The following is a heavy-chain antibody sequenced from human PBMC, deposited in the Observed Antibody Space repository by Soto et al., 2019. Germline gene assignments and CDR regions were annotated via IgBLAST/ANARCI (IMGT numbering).Heavy chain of an antibody. J-gene: IGHJ5*02. Sequence: EVQLVESGGGLVQPGGSLRLSCAASGFAFSTKWRHWVRQGPGKGLVWVSRINIDGTTTNYADSVKGRFTISRDNDKNMLDLQMDSLRADDTAVYYCSRIPYSDTDPCPWGQGTPVTVSS. D-gene: IGHD1-26*01. CDR2: INIDGTTT. CDR3: SRIPYSDTDPCP. CDR1: GFAFSTKW. V-gene: IGHV3-74*01.